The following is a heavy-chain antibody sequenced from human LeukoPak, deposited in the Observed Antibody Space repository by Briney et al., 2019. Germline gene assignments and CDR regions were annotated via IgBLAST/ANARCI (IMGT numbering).Heavy chain of an antibody. Sequence: GGSLRLSCAASGFTFSSYAMHWVRQAPGKRLEWVAVISYDGSNKYYADSVKGRFTISRDNSKNTLYLQMNSLRAEDTAVYYCARQYCSSTSCYGDDAFDIWGQGTMVTVSS. CDR3: ARQYCSSTSCYGDDAFDI. CDR2: ISYDGSNK. D-gene: IGHD2-2*01. J-gene: IGHJ3*02. V-gene: IGHV3-30*04. CDR1: GFTFSSYA.